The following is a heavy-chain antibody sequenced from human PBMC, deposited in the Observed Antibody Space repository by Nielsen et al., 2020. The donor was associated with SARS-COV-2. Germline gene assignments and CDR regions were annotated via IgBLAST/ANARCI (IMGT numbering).Heavy chain of an antibody. V-gene: IGHV4-39*01. CDR3: ASSRPKYQPNNWFDP. J-gene: IGHJ5*02. CDR1: GGSISSSSYY. D-gene: IGHD2-2*01. CDR2: IYYSGST. Sequence: SETLSLTCTVSGGSISSSSYYWGWIRQPPGKGLEWIGSIYYSGSTYYNPSLKSRVTISVDTSKNQFSLKLSSVTAADTAVYYCASSRPKYQPNNWFDPWGQGTLVTVSS.